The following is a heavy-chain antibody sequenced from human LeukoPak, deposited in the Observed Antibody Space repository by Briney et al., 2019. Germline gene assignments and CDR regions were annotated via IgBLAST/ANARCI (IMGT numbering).Heavy chain of an antibody. D-gene: IGHD3-3*01. CDR1: GGSFSGYY. V-gene: IGHV4-34*01. Sequence: PLETLSLTCAVYGGSFSGYYWSWIRQPPGKGLEWIGEINHSGSTNYNPSLKSRVTISVDTSKNQFSLKLSSVTAADTAVYYCARVHDFWSGYLYYYYYYMDVWGKGTTVTVSS. CDR3: ARVHDFWSGYLYYYYYYMDV. CDR2: INHSGST. J-gene: IGHJ6*03.